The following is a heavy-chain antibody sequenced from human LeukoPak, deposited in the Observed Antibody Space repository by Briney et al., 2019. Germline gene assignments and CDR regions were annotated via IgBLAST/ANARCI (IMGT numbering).Heavy chain of an antibody. CDR1: GFTVSSNG. V-gene: IGHV3-66*03. CDR3: VRDRAEGRAWVEFDP. CDR2: LYSNGGK. J-gene: IGHJ5*02. Sequence: GGSLRPSRVASGFTVSSNGTSSVRQAPGKAPEWVSLLYSNGGKYDADYGQGRFIISRDNSKNTLYLQMNNLRVEDTAVYHCVRDRAEGRAWVEFDPWGQGTVVTVSS.